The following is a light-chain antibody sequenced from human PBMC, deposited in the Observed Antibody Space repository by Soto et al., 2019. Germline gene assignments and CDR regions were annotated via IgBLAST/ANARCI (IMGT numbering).Light chain of an antibody. Sequence: QMTQSPSSLSASVGEKIIITCRASRDVGSDVSWYQQKPGQAPKLLIYAASNLYTGVPSRFSGSRSGTEFTLTISSLQPEDFASYYCLQDYGDSWT. CDR3: LQDYGDSWT. CDR2: AAS. J-gene: IGKJ1*01. CDR1: RDVGSD. V-gene: IGKV1-6*01.